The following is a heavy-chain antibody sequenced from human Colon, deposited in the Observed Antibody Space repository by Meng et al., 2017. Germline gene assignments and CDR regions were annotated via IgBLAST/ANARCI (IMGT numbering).Heavy chain of an antibody. J-gene: IGHJ4*02. CDR3: ARVIYASGNMAHLDY. Sequence: QGQSRESGPGLWKPSGTLSLTCAVSGDCIWSSSWWSWVSQPPGRGLEWIVEIYHSGSTNYNPHLKNRVSMTVDKSNNDFSLTLSYVTAADTAFYYCARVIYASGNMAHLDYWGQGTLVTVSS. CDR2: IYHSGST. V-gene: IGHV4-4*02. D-gene: IGHD3-10*01. CDR1: GDCIWSSSW.